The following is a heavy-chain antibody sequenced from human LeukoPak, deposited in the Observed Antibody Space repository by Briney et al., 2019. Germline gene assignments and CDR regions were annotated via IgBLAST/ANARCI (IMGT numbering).Heavy chain of an antibody. J-gene: IGHJ4*02. CDR3: AKRGVVIRVILVGFHKEAYYFDS. Sequence: GGPLRLSCAVSGITLSNYGMSWVRQAPGKGLEWVAGISDSGGRTNYADSVKGRFTISRDNPKNTLYLQMNSLRAEDTAVYFCAKRGVVIRVILVGFHKEAYYFDSWGQGALATVSS. CDR1: GITLSNYG. V-gene: IGHV3-23*01. D-gene: IGHD3-22*01. CDR2: ISDSGGRT.